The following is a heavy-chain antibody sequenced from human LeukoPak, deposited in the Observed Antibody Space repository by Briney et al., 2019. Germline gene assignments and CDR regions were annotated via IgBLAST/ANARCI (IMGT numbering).Heavy chain of an antibody. CDR3: ARLYLRDHCSSTSCYGLYFDY. J-gene: IGHJ4*02. CDR2: IYHSGST. D-gene: IGHD2-2*01. V-gene: IGHV4-38-2*01. Sequence: SETLSLTCAVSGYSIASGYYWGWIRQPPGEGLEWIGGIYHSGSTYYNPSLKTRVTISVDTSKNQFSLKLSSVTAADTAVYYCARLYLRDHCSSTSCYGLYFDYWGQGTLVTVSS. CDR1: GYSIASGYY.